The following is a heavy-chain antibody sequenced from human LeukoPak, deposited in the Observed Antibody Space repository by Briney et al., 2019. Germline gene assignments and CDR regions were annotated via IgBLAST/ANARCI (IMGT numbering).Heavy chain of an antibody. Sequence: SETLSLTCTVSGGSISSYYWSWIRQPPGKGLEWIGYIYYSGSTNYNPSLTSRVTISVDTSKNQFSLKLSSVTAADTAVYYCARQIAARPRFVNWFDPWGQGTLVTVSS. CDR1: GGSISSYY. J-gene: IGHJ5*02. V-gene: IGHV4-59*01. D-gene: IGHD6-6*01. CDR3: ARQIAARPRFVNWFDP. CDR2: IYYSGST.